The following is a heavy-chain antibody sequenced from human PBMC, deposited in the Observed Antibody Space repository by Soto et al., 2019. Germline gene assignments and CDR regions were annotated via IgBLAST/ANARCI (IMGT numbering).Heavy chain of an antibody. CDR1: GFPFSSYV. CDR3: AKDSNKYSSSLRGRYVDY. Sequence: EVQLLESGGGLVQRGGSLRLSCAASGFPFSSYVMSWVRQAPGTGLEWGSGISGGGSNTFYADSVKGRFTISRDNSKNTLFLQMNSLGAQDTAVYDCAKDSNKYSSSLRGRYVDYWGQGIGVTVSS. CDR2: ISGGGSNT. V-gene: IGHV3-23*01. D-gene: IGHD4-4*01. J-gene: IGHJ4*02.